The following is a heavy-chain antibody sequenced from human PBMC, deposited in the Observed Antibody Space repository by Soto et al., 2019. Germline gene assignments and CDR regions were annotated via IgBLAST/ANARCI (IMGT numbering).Heavy chain of an antibody. J-gene: IGHJ6*02. Sequence: SETLSLTCTVSGGSISSYYWSWIRQPPWKGLEWIGYIYYSGSTNYNPSLKSRVTISVDTSKNQFSLKLSSVTAADTAVYYCARLYSLLPYYYYGMDVWGQGTTVTVSS. CDR2: IYYSGST. CDR1: GGSISSYY. CDR3: ARLYSLLPYYYYGMDV. V-gene: IGHV4-59*01. D-gene: IGHD1-26*01.